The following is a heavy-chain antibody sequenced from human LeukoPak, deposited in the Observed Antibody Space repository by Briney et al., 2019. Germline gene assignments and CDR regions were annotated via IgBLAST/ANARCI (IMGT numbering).Heavy chain of an antibody. V-gene: IGHV3-7*01. CDR1: GFTFSTYC. Sequence: GGSLRLSCAASGFTFSTYCMSWVRQAPGKGLEWVANIKKDGSEKHYVDSVKGRFTISRDNSKNTLYLQMNSLRPEDTAVYYCAKGVVAATNAAYYGMDVWGQGTTVTVSS. CDR2: IKKDGSEK. J-gene: IGHJ6*02. D-gene: IGHD2-15*01. CDR3: AKGVVAATNAAYYGMDV.